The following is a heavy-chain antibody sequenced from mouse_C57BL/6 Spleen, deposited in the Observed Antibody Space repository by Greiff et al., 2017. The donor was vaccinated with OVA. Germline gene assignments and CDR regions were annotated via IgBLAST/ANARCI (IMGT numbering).Heavy chain of an antibody. CDR3: ARSGDYDRIWFAY. V-gene: IGHV1-72*01. CDR2: LDPNSGGN. Sequence: VQLQQPGAELVKPGASVKLSCKASGYTFTSYWMHWVKQRPGRGLEWIGRLDPNSGGNKYNEKFKSKATLTVDKPSSTAYMQLSILTSEDYAVYYCARSGDYDRIWFAYWGQGTLVTVSA. D-gene: IGHD2-4*01. J-gene: IGHJ3*01. CDR1: GYTFTSYW.